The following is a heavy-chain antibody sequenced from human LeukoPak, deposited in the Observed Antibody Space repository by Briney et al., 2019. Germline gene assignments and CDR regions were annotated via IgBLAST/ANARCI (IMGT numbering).Heavy chain of an antibody. CDR1: GFTVSSNY. Sequence: GGSLRLSCAASGFTVSSNYMSWVRQAPGKGLEWVSVIYSGGSTYYADSVKGRFTISRDNSKNTLYLQMNSLRAEDTAVYYCARRVDYWYFDLWGRGTLVTVSS. V-gene: IGHV3-66*01. J-gene: IGHJ2*01. CDR3: ARRVDYWYFDL. CDR2: IYSGGST. D-gene: IGHD3-10*01.